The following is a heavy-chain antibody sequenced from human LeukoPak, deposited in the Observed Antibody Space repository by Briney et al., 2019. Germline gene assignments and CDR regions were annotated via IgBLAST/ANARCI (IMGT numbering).Heavy chain of an antibody. V-gene: IGHV3-30*02. CDR2: IRYDGSNK. CDR3: AKVISDIYYYYYMDV. CDR1: GFTFSSYG. J-gene: IGHJ6*03. Sequence: PGGSLRLSCAASGFTFSSYGMHWVRQAPGKGLEWVAFIRYDGSNKYYADSVKGRFTISRDNSKNTLYPQMNSLRAEDTAVYYCAKVISDIYYYYYMDVWGKGTTVTISS. D-gene: IGHD3-9*01.